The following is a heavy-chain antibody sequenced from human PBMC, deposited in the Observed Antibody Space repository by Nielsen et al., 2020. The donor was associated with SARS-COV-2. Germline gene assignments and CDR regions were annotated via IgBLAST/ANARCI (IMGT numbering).Heavy chain of an antibody. CDR3: ARQILTGYSIFDY. CDR1: GYSFTSYW. J-gene: IGHJ4*02. CDR2: IYPGDSDT. D-gene: IGHD3-9*01. V-gene: IGHV5-51*01. Sequence: GESLKIFCKGSGYSFTSYWISWVRQMPGKGLEWMGIIYPGDSDTRYSPSFQGQVTISADKSISTAYLQWSSLKASDTAMYYCARQILTGYSIFDYWGQGTLVTVSS.